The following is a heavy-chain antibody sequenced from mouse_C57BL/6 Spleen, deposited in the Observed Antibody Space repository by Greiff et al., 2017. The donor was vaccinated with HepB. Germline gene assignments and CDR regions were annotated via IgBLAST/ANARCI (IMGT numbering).Heavy chain of an antibody. CDR1: EYEFPSHD. J-gene: IGHJ1*03. CDR3: TRQKGWLLPYWYFDV. V-gene: IGHV5-2*01. Sequence: EVQRVESGGGLVQPGESLKLSCESNEYEFPSHDMSWVRKTPEKRLELVAAINSDGGSTYYPDTMERRFIISRDNTKKTLYLQMSSLRSEDTALYYCTRQKGWLLPYWYFDVWGTGTTVTVSS. CDR2: INSDGGST. D-gene: IGHD2-3*01.